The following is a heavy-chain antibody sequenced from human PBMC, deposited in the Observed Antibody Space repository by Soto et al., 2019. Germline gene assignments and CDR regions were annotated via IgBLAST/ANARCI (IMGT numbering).Heavy chain of an antibody. CDR1: GGSISSGGYY. CDR3: ATNGGYYDTSGPKYLQH. CDR2: IYYSGST. Sequence: SETLSLTCTVSGGSISSGGYYWNWIRQHPGKGLECIGYIYYSGSTYYNPSLKSRVTISVDTSKNQFSLKLNSVTAADTAVYYCATNGGYYDTSGPKYLQHWGQGTRVTVSA. V-gene: IGHV4-31*03. D-gene: IGHD3-22*01. J-gene: IGHJ1*01.